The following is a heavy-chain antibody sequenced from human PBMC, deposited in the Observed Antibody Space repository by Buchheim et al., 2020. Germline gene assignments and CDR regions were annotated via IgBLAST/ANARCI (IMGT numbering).Heavy chain of an antibody. CDR1: GFTFSTYG. CDR2: IKQDGSEK. Sequence: VQLVESGGGVVQPGRSLRLSCAASGFTFSTYGMHWVRQAPGKGLEWVANIKQDGSEKYYADSVKGRFTISRDNAKNSLYLQMNSLRAEDTAVYYCARDRHRLLSNGWSYWGQGTL. D-gene: IGHD2-2*01. J-gene: IGHJ4*02. V-gene: IGHV3-7*01. CDR3: ARDRHRLLSNGWSY.